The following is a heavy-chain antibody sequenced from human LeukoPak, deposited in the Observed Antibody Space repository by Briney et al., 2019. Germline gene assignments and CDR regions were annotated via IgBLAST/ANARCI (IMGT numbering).Heavy chain of an antibody. J-gene: IGHJ6*02. CDR2: ISYDGSEN. CDR3: AKDRRVQVPAAPDYYYGMDV. D-gene: IGHD2-2*01. V-gene: IGHV3-30*04. CDR1: GFTFSSYA. Sequence: GGSLRLSCAASGFTFSSYAMDWVRQAPGKGLEWVALISYDGSENYYADSVRGRFTISRDNSKNTLYLQMNSLKPEDTAVYYCAKDRRVQVPAAPDYYYGMDVWGQGTTVTVSS.